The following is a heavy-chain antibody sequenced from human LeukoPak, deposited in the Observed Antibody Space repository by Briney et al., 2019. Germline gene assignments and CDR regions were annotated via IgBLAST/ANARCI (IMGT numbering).Heavy chain of an antibody. Sequence: GESLQISCKGSGYRFNAYWIAWVRQLPGKGLEWMGIIYPDDSDTRYSPSFQGQVTISADKSVRTAYLQWSSLKASDTAMYYCARPNITSYYDSRGYDAFDVWGQGTMVTVSS. J-gene: IGHJ3*01. V-gene: IGHV5-51*01. CDR2: IYPDDSDT. D-gene: IGHD3-22*01. CDR1: GYRFNAYW. CDR3: ARPNITSYYDSRGYDAFDV.